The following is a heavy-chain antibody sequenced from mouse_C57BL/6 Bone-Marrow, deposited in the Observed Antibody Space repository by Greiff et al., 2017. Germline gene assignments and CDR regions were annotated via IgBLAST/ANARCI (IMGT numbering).Heavy chain of an antibody. CDR2: IDPEGGDT. CDR3: ARSLVLLLIDY. D-gene: IGHD1-1*01. CDR1: GFNFKDYY. Sequence: VQLQQSGAELVRPGASVTLSCTASGFNFKDYYMHWVKQRPEQGLEWIGRIDPEGGDTEYAPKFQGKATMTADKSSSTAYMQFSSLTSEDSAIXYCARSLVLLLIDYWGQGTTLTVSS. V-gene: IGHV14-1*01. J-gene: IGHJ2*01.